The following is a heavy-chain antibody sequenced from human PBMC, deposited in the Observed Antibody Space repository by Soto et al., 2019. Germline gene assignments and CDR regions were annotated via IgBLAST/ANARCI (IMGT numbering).Heavy chain of an antibody. J-gene: IGHJ4*02. V-gene: IGHV4-59*01. CDR3: AGLRGYAGSPIDY. CDR2: ISYSGNT. CDR1: GGSIISGY. D-gene: IGHD2-15*01. Sequence: SETLSLTCTVSGGSIISGYWSWIRQPPGKGLEWIGYISYSGNTNYNPSLKSRVTMSMDTPKNQFSLRLSSVTTADTAVYYCAGLRGYAGSPIDYWGQGTLVTVSS.